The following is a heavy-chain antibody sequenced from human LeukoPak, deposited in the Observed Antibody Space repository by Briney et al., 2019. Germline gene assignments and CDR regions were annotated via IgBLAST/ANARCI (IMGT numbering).Heavy chain of an antibody. Sequence: SETLFLTCTVSGGSISSYYWSWIRQPPGKGLEWIGYIYYSGSTNYNPSLKSRVTISVDTSKNQFSLKLSSVTAADTAVYYCARLGWTAVGNYWGQGTLVTVSS. CDR1: GGSISSYY. CDR2: IYYSGST. V-gene: IGHV4-59*01. J-gene: IGHJ4*02. CDR3: ARLGWTAVGNY. D-gene: IGHD5-18*01.